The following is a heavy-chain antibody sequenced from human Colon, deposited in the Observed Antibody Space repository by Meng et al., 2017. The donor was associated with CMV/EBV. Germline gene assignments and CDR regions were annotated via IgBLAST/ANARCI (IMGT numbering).Heavy chain of an antibody. V-gene: IGHV3-23*01. J-gene: IGHJ4*02. CDR1: GFTFSNYW. D-gene: IGHD4-17*01. Sequence: GGSLRLSCAASGFTFSNYWMTWVRQAPGKGLEWASSISGSGGSAYYADSVKGRFFISRDNSRSTLYLQMNSLRVEDTAVYYCASHTGTGSRPFDYWGQGTLVTVSS. CDR2: ISGSGGSA. CDR3: ASHTGTGSRPFDY.